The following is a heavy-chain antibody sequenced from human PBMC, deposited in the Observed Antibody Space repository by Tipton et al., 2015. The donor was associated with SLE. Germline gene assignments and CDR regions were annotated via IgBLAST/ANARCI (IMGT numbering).Heavy chain of an antibody. CDR2: IYYSGST. CDR1: GGSISSSSYY. D-gene: IGHD2-15*01. V-gene: IGHV4-39*07. CDR3: AGASSEYFQH. J-gene: IGHJ1*01. Sequence: LRLSCTVSGGSISSSSYYWGWIRQPPGKGLEWIGSIYYSGSTYYNPSLKSRVTISVDTSKNQFSLKLSSVTAADTAVYYCAGASSEYFQHWGQGTLVTVSS.